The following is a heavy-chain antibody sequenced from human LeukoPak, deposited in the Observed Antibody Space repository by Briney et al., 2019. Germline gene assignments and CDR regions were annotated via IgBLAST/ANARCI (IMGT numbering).Heavy chain of an antibody. CDR2: IYHSGST. CDR3: ARDLLLYYYDRSAGLGDWFDP. CDR1: GYSISSGYY. J-gene: IGHJ5*02. D-gene: IGHD3-22*01. Sequence: SETLSLTCTVSGYSISSGYYWGWIRQPPGKGLEWIGSIYHSGSTYYNPSLKSRVTISVDTSKNQFSLKLSSVTAADTAVYYCARDLLLYYYDRSAGLGDWFDPWGQGTLVTVSS. V-gene: IGHV4-38-2*02.